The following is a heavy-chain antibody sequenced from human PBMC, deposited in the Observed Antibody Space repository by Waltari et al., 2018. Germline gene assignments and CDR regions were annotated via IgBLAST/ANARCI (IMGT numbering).Heavy chain of an antibody. J-gene: IGHJ4*02. Sequence: EVQLVESGGGWVQPGGSLRPSCPASGFTFSNYGMGWARQPPGKGLEWVANIAQDASENYYVGSVKGRFTISRDNAKNFLYLQMNSLRAEDTAVYYCGRCPRRDPLCDWGQGTLVSVSS. CDR1: GFTFSNYG. V-gene: IGHV3-7*04. CDR2: IAQDASEN. CDR3: GRCPRRDPLCD.